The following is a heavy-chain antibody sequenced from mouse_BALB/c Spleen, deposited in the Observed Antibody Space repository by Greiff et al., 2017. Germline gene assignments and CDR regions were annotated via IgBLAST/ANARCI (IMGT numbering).Heavy chain of an antibody. J-gene: IGHJ4*01. D-gene: IGHD1-1*01. Sequence: EVKLMQSGGDLVKPGGSLKLSCAASGFTFSSYGMPWVRQTPDKRLEWVANISSCDSYTYYPDSVKGRFTISRDNAKNTLYLQMSSLKSEDTAMYYCARQRYYGSSSYAMDYWGQGTSVTVSS. CDR2: ISSCDSYT. CDR1: GFTFSSYG. CDR3: ARQRYYGSSSYAMDY. V-gene: IGHV5-6*01.